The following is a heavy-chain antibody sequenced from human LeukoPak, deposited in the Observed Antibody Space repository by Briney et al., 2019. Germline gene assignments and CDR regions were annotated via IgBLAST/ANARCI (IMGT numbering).Heavy chain of an antibody. Sequence: PSETLSLTCAVSGYSVSSDYYWGWIPQPPGTGLEWIGSIYHSGSTYYDPYLKSRVTISLDTPKNHFSLRLTSVTAADTAVYYCARASFDYGSFDYWGQGTVVTVSS. V-gene: IGHV4-38-2*01. J-gene: IGHJ4*02. CDR3: ARASFDYGSFDY. D-gene: IGHD3-16*01. CDR2: IYHSGST. CDR1: GYSVSSDYY.